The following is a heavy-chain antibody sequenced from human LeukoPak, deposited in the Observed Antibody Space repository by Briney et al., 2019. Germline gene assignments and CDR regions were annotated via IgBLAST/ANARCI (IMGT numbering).Heavy chain of an antibody. V-gene: IGHV3-11*04. D-gene: IGHD6-13*01. CDR1: GFTFSDYY. CDR3: TTPAAGPRAEYSQF. Sequence: GGSLRLSCAASGFTFSDYYMSWIRQAPGKGLEWVSYISSSGSTIYYADSVKGRFTVSRDNAKNSLYLEMNSLAVEDTAVYYCTTPAAGPRAEYSQFWGQGTLVTVSS. J-gene: IGHJ1*01. CDR2: ISSSGSTI.